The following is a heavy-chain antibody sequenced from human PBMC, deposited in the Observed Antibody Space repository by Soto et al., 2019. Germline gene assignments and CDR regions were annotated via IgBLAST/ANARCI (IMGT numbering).Heavy chain of an antibody. CDR2: ISLYTGQT. CDR3: VRDERRAADGNQLYFDL. J-gene: IGHJ4*02. Sequence: QVYLEQSGGEVQKPGASVKVSCKASGNFLSHYAFSWVRQAPGQGLEWMSWISLYTGQTHSAPKFDGRVMVTADTSPNTVYMELRSMASDDTALYFCVRDERRAADGNQLYFDLWGQGTHITVSS. D-gene: IGHD6-25*01. V-gene: IGHV1-18*04. CDR1: GNFLSHYA.